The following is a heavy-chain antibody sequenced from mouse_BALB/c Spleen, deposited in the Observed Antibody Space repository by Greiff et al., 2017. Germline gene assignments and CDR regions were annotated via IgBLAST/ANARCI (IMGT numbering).Heavy chain of an antibody. Sequence: EVQLQQSGPELVKPGASVKMSCKASGYTFTSYVMHWVKQKPGQGLEWIGYINPYNDGTKYNEKFKGKATLTTDKSSSTAYMQLSRLTSEDSAVYFCARGYYGSSYAMDYWGQGTSVTVSS. D-gene: IGHD1-1*01. V-gene: IGHV1-14*01. CDR3: ARGYYGSSYAMDY. CDR1: GYTFTSYV. J-gene: IGHJ4*01. CDR2: INPYNDGT.